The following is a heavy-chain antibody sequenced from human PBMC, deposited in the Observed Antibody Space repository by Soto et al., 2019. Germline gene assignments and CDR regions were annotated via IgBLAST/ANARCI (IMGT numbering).Heavy chain of an antibody. CDR2: MNPNSGNT. Sequence: ASVKVSCKASGYTFTSYDINWVRLATGQGLEWMGWMNPNSGNTAYAQKFQGRVTMTRNTSISTAYMELSSLRSEDTAVYYCARLTSYDSSGYYCYWGQGTLVTVSS. J-gene: IGHJ4*02. V-gene: IGHV1-8*01. CDR3: ARLTSYDSSGYYCY. CDR1: GYTFTSYD. D-gene: IGHD3-22*01.